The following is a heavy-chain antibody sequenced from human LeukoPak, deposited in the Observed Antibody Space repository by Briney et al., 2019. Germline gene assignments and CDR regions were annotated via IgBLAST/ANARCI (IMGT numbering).Heavy chain of an antibody. CDR3: ARGAGIRYAFDN. J-gene: IGHJ3*02. V-gene: IGHV3-7*01. CDR1: GFTFSSSW. CDR2: INQDGGEK. D-gene: IGHD3-10*01. Sequence: GGSLRLSCAASGFTFSSSWMTWVRQAPGKGLEWVANINQDGGEKHYVDSVKGRFTISRDNAKNSLYLQMNSLRAEDTAVYYCARGAGIRYAFDNWGQGTMVTVSS.